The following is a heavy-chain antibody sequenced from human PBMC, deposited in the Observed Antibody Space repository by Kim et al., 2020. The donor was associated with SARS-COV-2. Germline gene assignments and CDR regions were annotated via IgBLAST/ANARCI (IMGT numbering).Heavy chain of an antibody. CDR3: ARGGPNTAMVTPFDY. D-gene: IGHD5-18*01. V-gene: IGHV4-39*07. J-gene: IGHJ4*02. Sequence: PSHKSRVTISVDTSKNQGSLKLSSVTAADTAGYDCARGGPNTAMVTPFDYWGQGTLVTVSS.